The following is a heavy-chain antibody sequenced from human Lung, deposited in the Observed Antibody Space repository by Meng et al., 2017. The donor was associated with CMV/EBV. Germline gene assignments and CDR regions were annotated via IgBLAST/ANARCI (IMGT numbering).Heavy chain of an antibody. D-gene: IGHD3-22*01. Sequence: GESXKISCKGSGYSFTSYWIAWVRQMPGKGLEWMGIIYPGDSDTTYSPSFQGQVTISADNSISTTYLQWSSLRASDTAMYYCARQYDTRTWDNWFDPWGQGNRV. CDR3: ARQYDTRTWDNWFDP. CDR1: GYSFTSYW. CDR2: IYPGDSDT. V-gene: IGHV5-51*01. J-gene: IGHJ5*02.